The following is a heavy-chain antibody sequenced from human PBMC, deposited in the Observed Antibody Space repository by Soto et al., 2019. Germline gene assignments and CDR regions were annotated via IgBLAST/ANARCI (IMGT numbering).Heavy chain of an antibody. CDR1: GFTFSSYG. CDR2: IAYDGSNK. D-gene: IGHD3-22*01. J-gene: IGHJ4*02. V-gene: IGHV3-30*18. CDR3: AKDRDFYDSSGFDY. Sequence: GGSLRLSCAASGFTFSSYGMHWVRQAPGKGLEWVAVIAYDGSNKNYADSVKGRFTTSRDNTKNTLYLQMNSQRAEDTAVFYCAKDRDFYDSSGFDYWGQGTLVTVSS.